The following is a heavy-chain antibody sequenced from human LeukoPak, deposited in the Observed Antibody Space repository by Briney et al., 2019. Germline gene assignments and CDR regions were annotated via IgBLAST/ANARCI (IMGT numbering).Heavy chain of an antibody. J-gene: IGHJ3*02. CDR3: ARGGTVYYYDSSGYYHPDI. D-gene: IGHD3-22*01. V-gene: IGHV4-59*08. Sequence: TSETLSLTCTVSGGSISSYYWSWIRQPPGKGLEWIGYIYYSGSTNYNPSLKSRVTISVDTSKNQFSLKLSSVTAADTAVYYCARGGTVYYYDSSGYYHPDIWGQGTMVTVSS. CDR1: GGSISSYY. CDR2: IYYSGST.